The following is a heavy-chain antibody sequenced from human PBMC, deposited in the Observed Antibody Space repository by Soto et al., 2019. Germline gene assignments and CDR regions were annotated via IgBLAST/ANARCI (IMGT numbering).Heavy chain of an antibody. CDR1: GVSVTSNDYY. V-gene: IGHV4-61*08. J-gene: IGHJ4*02. CDR2: ISSSGST. CDR3: ARGRYSSGWFDY. D-gene: IGHD6-19*01. Sequence: QVQLQESGPGLVKPSETLSLTCTVSGVSVTSNDYYWSWIWQPPGKGLERIGYISSSGSTNYNPSLKSRVSTSADTSNNQFSLKMNSVTAADTAVYYCARGRYSSGWFDYWGQGTLVAVSS.